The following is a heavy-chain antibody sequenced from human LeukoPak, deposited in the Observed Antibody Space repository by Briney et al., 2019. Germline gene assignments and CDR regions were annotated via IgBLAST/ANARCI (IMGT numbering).Heavy chain of an antibody. CDR2: ISYGGSNK. D-gene: IGHD3-22*01. Sequence: GGSLRLSCAASGFTFSSYAMHWVRQAPGKGLEWVAVISYGGSNKYYADSVKGRFTISRDNSKNTLYLQMNSLRAEDTAVYYCARTREPNSYYYDSSGYYFDYWGQGTLVTVSS. V-gene: IGHV3-30-3*01. CDR3: ARTREPNSYYYDSSGYYFDY. J-gene: IGHJ4*02. CDR1: GFTFSSYA.